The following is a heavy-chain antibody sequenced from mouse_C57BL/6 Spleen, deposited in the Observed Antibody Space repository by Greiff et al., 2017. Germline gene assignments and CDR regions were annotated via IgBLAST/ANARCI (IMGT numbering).Heavy chain of an antibody. CDR3: AKTGTSQGFAY. CDR2: IYPGDGDT. D-gene: IGHD4-1*01. Sequence: QVHVKQSGAELVKPGASVKISCKASGYAFSSYWMNWVKQRPGKGLEWIGQIYPGDGDTNYNGKFKGKATLTADKSSSTAYMQLSSLTSEDSAVYFCAKTGTSQGFAYWGQGTLVTVSA. CDR1: GYAFSSYW. J-gene: IGHJ3*01. V-gene: IGHV1-80*01.